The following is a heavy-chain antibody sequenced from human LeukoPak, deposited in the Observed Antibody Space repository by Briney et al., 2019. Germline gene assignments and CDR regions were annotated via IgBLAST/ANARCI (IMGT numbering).Heavy chain of an antibody. CDR1: GGSISSYY. D-gene: IGHD6-19*01. J-gene: IGHJ4*02. V-gene: IGHV4-59*01. CDR3: ASSPLISSGWLGFDY. Sequence: SETLSLTCTVSGGSISSYYWSWIRQPPGKGLEGIGYIYYSGSTNYNPSLKSRVTISVDTSKNQFSLKLSSVTAADTAVYYCASSPLISSGWLGFDYWGQGPLVTVSS. CDR2: IYYSGST.